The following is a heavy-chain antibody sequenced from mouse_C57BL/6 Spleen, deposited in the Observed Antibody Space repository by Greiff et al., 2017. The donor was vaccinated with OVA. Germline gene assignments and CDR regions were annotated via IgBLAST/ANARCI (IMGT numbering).Heavy chain of an antibody. J-gene: IGHJ2*01. V-gene: IGHV5-17*01. Sequence: EVQVVESGGGLVKPGGSLKLSCAASGFTFSDYGMHWVRQAPEKGLEWVAYISSGNSSTYYADTVKGRFTLSRDNAMNTRFLQMTSLRSEDAAMYFCATPGGDYFDYWGQGTTLTVSS. D-gene: IGHD1-1*02. CDR1: GFTFSDYG. CDR3: ATPGGDYFDY. CDR2: ISSGNSST.